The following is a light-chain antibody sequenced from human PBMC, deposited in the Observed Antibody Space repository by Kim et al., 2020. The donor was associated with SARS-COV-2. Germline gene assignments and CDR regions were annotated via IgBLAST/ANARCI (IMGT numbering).Light chain of an antibody. J-gene: IGKJ4*01. V-gene: IGKV1-5*03. CDR2: EAS. CDR3: QQYNDYPLT. Sequence: ASVGDRVTSTCRASQRISSWLAWYQQKPGKAPKFLIYEASSLESGVPSRFSGSGSGTEFTLTISSLQPDDFATYYCQQYNDYPLTFGGGTKVDIK. CDR1: QRISSW.